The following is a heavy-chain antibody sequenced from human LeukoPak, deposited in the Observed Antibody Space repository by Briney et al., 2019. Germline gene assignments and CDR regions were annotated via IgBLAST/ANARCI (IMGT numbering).Heavy chain of an antibody. Sequence: PGGSLRLSCAASGFTFSDYYMSWIRQAPGKGLEWVSYISSSGSTIYYADSVKGRFTISRDNAKNSLYLQMNSLRAEDTAVYYCASDHAYYYDSSGYYGYDYWGQGTLVTVSS. CDR3: ASDHAYYYDSSGYYGYDY. CDR1: GFTFSDYY. CDR2: ISSSGSTI. J-gene: IGHJ4*02. D-gene: IGHD3-22*01. V-gene: IGHV3-11*01.